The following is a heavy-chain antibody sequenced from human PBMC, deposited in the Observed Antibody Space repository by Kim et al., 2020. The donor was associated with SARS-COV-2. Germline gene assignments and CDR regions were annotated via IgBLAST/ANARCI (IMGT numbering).Heavy chain of an antibody. J-gene: IGHJ6*02. Sequence: SETLSLTCAVYGGSFSGYYWSWIRQPPGKGREWIGEINHSGSTNYNPSLKSRVTISVDTSKNQFSLKLSSVTAADTAVYYCARGRGVFDTYYYYGMDVWGQGTTVTVSS. V-gene: IGHV4-34*01. D-gene: IGHD3-10*01. CDR2: INHSGST. CDR3: ARGRGVFDTYYYYGMDV. CDR1: GGSFSGYY.